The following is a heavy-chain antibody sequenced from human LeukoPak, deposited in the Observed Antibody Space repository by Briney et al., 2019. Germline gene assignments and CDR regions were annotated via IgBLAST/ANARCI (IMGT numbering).Heavy chain of an antibody. CDR1: GGSISSGGYY. J-gene: IGHJ4*02. CDR2: IYSSGNT. CDR3: ARDKGRPYCGGDCYIDY. D-gene: IGHD2-21*02. Sequence: SETLSLTCTVSGGSISSGGYYWRWIRQHPGKGLEWIEYIYSSGNTYYNPSLKSRVTISVDTSKNQFSLKLSSVTAADTAVFYCARDKGRPYCGGDCYIDYWGQGTLVTVSS. V-gene: IGHV4-31*03.